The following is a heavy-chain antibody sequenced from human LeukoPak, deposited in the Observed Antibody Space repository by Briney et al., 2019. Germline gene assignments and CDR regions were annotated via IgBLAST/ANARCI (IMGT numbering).Heavy chain of an antibody. CDR1: VGTFSSYD. J-gene: IGHJ6*03. CDR3: ATGRWLQLGYYYYYMDV. CDR2: IIPIFGPA. D-gene: IGHD5-24*01. V-gene: IGHV1-69*05. Sequence: ASVKVSCKASVGTFSSYDISWVRQAPGQGLECMGGIIPIFGPANYAQKLQGRVTITTDESTSTAYMELSSLRSEDTAVYYCATGRWLQLGYYYYYMDVWGKGTTVTVSS.